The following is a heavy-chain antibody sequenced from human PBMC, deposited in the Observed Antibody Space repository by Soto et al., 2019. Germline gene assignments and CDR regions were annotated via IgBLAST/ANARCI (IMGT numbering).Heavy chain of an antibody. CDR1: GFSLTTRGVG. Sequence: QITLKESGPTLVKPTQTLTLTCTFSGFSLTTRGVGVGWIRQPPGKALEGLALIYWDDDKRYRPSLQSRLSITKDTSKNQVVLTMTNVDPVDTATYYCAHIPNYYQYDWFDPWGQGTLVSVSS. CDR3: AHIPNYYQYDWFDP. D-gene: IGHD3-16*01. V-gene: IGHV2-5*02. CDR2: IYWDDDK. J-gene: IGHJ5*02.